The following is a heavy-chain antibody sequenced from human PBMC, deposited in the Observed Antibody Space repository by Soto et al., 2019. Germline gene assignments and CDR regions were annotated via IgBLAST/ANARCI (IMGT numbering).Heavy chain of an antibody. CDR2: IYHSGST. V-gene: IGHV4-30-2*01. D-gene: IGHD3-9*01. CDR3: ARVRTGYKYCFDF. Sequence: SETLSLTCAVSGGSISSGGYSWSWIRQPPGKGLEWIGYIYHSGSTYYNPSLKSRVTISVDRSKNQFSLKLSSVTAADTAVYYCARVRTGYKYCFDFWGQGILVTVSS. J-gene: IGHJ5*01. CDR1: GGSISSGGYS.